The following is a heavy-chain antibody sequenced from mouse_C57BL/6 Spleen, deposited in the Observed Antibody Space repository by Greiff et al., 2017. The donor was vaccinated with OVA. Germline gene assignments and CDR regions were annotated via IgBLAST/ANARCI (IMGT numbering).Heavy chain of an antibody. V-gene: IGHV5-4*03. CDR2: ISDGGSYT. Sequence: EVKLVESGGGLVKPGGSLKLSCAASGFTFSSYAMSWVRQTPEKRLEWVATISDGGSYTYYPDNVKGRFTISRDNAKNSLYLQMSHLKSEDTAMYYCARGPTMVTTYFDVWGTGTTVTVSS. D-gene: IGHD2-9*01. J-gene: IGHJ1*03. CDR1: GFTFSSYA. CDR3: ARGPTMVTTYFDV.